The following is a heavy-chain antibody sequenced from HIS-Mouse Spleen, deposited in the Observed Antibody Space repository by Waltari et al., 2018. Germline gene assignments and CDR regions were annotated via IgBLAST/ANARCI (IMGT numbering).Heavy chain of an antibody. Sequence: QLQLQESGPGLVKPSETLSRTCTVSGGSISSSSYYWGWISQPPGKGLEWIGSIYYSGSTYYNPSLKSRVTISVDTSKNQFSLKLSSVTAADTAVYYCARGLNWGSRAFDIWGQGTMVTVSS. V-gene: IGHV4-39*07. J-gene: IGHJ3*02. CDR2: IYYSGST. CDR3: ARGLNWGSRAFDI. D-gene: IGHD7-27*01. CDR1: GGSISSSSYY.